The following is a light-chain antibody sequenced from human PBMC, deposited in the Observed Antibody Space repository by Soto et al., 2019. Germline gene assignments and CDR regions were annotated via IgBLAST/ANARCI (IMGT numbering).Light chain of an antibody. CDR1: SSDVGGYNY. V-gene: IGLV2-14*01. CDR2: EVS. CDR3: TSKKSTSPLV. Sequence: QSALTQPASVSGSPGQSITISCTGTSSDVGGYNYVSWYQQHPGKAPKLMIYEVSNRPSGVSNRFSGSKSGNTASLTISGPQAGEGAVYYSTSKKSTSPLVFGGGPKLTVL. J-gene: IGLJ3*02.